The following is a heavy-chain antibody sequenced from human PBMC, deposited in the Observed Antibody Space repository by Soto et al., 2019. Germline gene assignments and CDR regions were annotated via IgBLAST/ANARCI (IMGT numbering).Heavy chain of an antibody. CDR3: ARADYGGNSFDY. CDR1: GGTFSSYA. Sequence: SVKVSCKASGGTFSSYAISWVRQAPGQGLEWMGGIIPIFGTANYAQKFQGRVTITADESTSTAYMELSSLRSEDTAVYYCARADYGGNSFDYWGQGTLVTVSS. D-gene: IGHD4-17*01. CDR2: IIPIFGTA. J-gene: IGHJ4*02. V-gene: IGHV1-69*13.